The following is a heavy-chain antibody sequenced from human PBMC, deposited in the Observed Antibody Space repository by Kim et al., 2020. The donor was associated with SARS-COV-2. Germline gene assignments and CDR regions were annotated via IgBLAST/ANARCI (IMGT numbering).Heavy chain of an antibody. J-gene: IGHJ4*02. CDR2: ISYDGSNK. Sequence: GGSLRLSCAASGFTFSSYGMHWVRQAPGKGLEWVAVISYDGSNKYYADSVKGRFTISRDNSKNTLYLQMNSLRAEDTAVYYCARNLGYCSGGSCLGFFDYWGQGTLVTVSS. CDR1: GFTFSSYG. V-gene: IGHV3-30*03. D-gene: IGHD2-15*01. CDR3: ARNLGYCSGGSCLGFFDY.